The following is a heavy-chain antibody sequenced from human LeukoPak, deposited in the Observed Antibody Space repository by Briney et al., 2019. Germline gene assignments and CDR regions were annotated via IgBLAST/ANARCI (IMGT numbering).Heavy chain of an antibody. V-gene: IGHV3-30*02. CDR3: AKAYSGSYW. D-gene: IGHD1-26*01. Sequence: GGSLRLSCAASGFTFTDYGIHWVRQAPGKGLEWAAFIRYDGTITYYADSVKGRFTISRDNSRNTLYLQMNSLRTEDTAVYYCAKAYSGSYWWGQGTLVTVSS. J-gene: IGHJ4*02. CDR2: IRYDGTIT. CDR1: GFTFTDYG.